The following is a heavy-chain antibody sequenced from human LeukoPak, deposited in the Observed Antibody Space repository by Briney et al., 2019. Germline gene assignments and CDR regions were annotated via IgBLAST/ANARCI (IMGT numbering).Heavy chain of an antibody. CDR3: ARGFSIAAAGTRVFDY. Sequence: SSETLSLTCAVYGGSFSGYYWSWIRQPPGKGLGWIGEINHSGSTNYNPSLKSRVTISVDTSKNQFSPKLSSVTAADTAVYYCARGFSIAAAGTRVFDYWGQGTLVTVSS. CDR2: INHSGST. D-gene: IGHD6-13*01. V-gene: IGHV4-34*01. J-gene: IGHJ4*02. CDR1: GGSFSGYY.